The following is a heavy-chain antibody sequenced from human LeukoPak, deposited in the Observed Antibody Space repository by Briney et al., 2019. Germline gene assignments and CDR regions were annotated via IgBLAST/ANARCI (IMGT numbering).Heavy chain of an antibody. CDR1: GYTFTTYA. V-gene: IGHV1-3*04. CDR2: INSDNGNT. J-gene: IGHJ5*02. D-gene: IGHD3-9*01. CDR3: ARAPYDFLTGFSLNWFDP. Sequence: GASVKVSCKASGYTFTTYAIHWVRQAPGQRLEWMGWINSDNGNTKYSQKFQGRVTITRNTSTYTAYMELRSLTSADTAIYSCARAPYDFLTGFSLNWFDPWGQGTLVTVSS.